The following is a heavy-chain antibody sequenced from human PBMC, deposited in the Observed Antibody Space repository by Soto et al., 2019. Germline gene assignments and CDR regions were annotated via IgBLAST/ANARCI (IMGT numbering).Heavy chain of an antibody. J-gene: IGHJ4*02. CDR3: AGGPRYSGYEFDY. V-gene: IGHV1-2*04. CDR2: INPNSGGT. CDR1: GYTFTGYY. D-gene: IGHD5-12*01. Sequence: GASVKVSCKASGYTFTGYYMHWVRQAPGQGLEWMGWINPNSGGTNYAQKFQGWVTMTRDTSISTAYMELSRLRSDDTAVYYCAGGPRYSGYEFDYWGQGTLVTLSS.